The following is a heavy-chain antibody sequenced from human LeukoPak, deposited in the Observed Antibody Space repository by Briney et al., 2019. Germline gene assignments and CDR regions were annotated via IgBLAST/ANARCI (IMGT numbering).Heavy chain of an antibody. CDR1: GGSFSGYY. D-gene: IGHD6-19*01. V-gene: IGHV4-34*01. CDR2: INHSGST. J-gene: IGHJ4*02. CDR3: ARGRGPYSSGWYIGTEERGCYFDY. Sequence: SETLSLTCAVYGGSFSGYYWSWIRQPPGKGLVWIGEINHSGSTNYNPSLKSRVTISVDTSKNQFSLKLSSVTAADTAVYYCARGRGPYSSGWYIGTEERGCYFDYWGQGTLVTVSS.